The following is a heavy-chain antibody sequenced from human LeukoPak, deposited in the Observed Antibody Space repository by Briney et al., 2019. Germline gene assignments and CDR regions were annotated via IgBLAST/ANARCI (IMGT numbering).Heavy chain of an antibody. CDR3: ARDRVSWLQEGNWFDP. D-gene: IGHD6-13*01. Sequence: APVKVSCKASGYTFTSYYMHWVRQAPGQGLEWMGIINPSGGSTSYAQKFQGRVTMTRDTSTSTVYMELSSLRSEDTAVYYCARDRVSWLQEGNWFDPWGQGTLVTVSS. V-gene: IGHV1-46*01. CDR1: GYTFTSYY. J-gene: IGHJ5*02. CDR2: INPSGGST.